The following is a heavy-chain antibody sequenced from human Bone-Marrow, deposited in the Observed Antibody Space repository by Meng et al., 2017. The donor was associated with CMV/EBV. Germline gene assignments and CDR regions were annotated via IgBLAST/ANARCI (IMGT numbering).Heavy chain of an antibody. V-gene: IGHV3-49*04. CDR1: GFTFGDYA. CDR3: TRDRTEYFDY. Sequence: GGSLRLSCTASGFTFGDYAMSWVRQAPGKGLEWVGFIRSKAYGGTTEYAAPVKGRFTISRDDSKSIAYLQMNSLKTEDTAVYYCTRDRTEYFDYWGQGTLVTVSS. D-gene: IGHD4-17*01. J-gene: IGHJ4*02. CDR2: IRSKAYGGTT.